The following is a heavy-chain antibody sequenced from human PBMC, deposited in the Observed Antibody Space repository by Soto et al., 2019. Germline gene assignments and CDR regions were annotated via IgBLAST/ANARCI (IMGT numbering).Heavy chain of an antibody. D-gene: IGHD2-15*01. Sequence: SETLSLTCTVSSGSISSYYWSWIRQSPGKGLDWIGYIDYSGSTKYNPSLKSRVTISVDTSKNQFSLKLTSVTAADTAVYYCARRVAYCRGGSCYSYFDYWGQGTLVTVS. CDR2: IDYSGST. CDR3: ARRVAYCRGGSCYSYFDY. J-gene: IGHJ4*02. CDR1: SGSISSYY. V-gene: IGHV4-59*01.